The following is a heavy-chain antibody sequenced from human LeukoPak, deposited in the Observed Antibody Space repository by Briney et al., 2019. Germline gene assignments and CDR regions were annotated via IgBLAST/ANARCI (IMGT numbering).Heavy chain of an antibody. CDR3: ARKAQYNGHYPLDY. CDR2: TSDRGDYT. D-gene: IGHD1-7*01. Sequence: GGSLRLSCAASGFTFTSYSMSWVRQAPGKGLEWVSGTSDRGDYTYYADSVEGRFTISRDSSKNTLFLQMNSPRAEDTALYFCARKAQYNGHYPLDYWGQGTLVTVSS. J-gene: IGHJ4*02. CDR1: GFTFTSYS. V-gene: IGHV3-23*01.